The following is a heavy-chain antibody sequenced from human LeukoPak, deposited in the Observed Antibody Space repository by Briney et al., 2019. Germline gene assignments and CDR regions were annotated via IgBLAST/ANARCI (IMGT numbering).Heavy chain of an antibody. CDR2: IKQDGSET. J-gene: IGHJ4*02. CDR1: GFTFSDFW. V-gene: IGHV3-7*01. Sequence: GGSLRLSCAASGFTFSDFWMTWVRQAPGKGLEWVANIKQDGSETFYVDSVEGRFTISRDNTKTSLYLQMSSLRGEDTAVYFCARDRIYYDISTGYVPLDYWGLGTLVTVSS. D-gene: IGHD3-9*01. CDR3: ARDRIYYDISTGYVPLDY.